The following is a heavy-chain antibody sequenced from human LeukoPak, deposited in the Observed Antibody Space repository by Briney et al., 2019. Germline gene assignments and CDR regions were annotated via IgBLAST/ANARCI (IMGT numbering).Heavy chain of an antibody. CDR1: GFIFSNYA. CDR2: IGGRGSGT. D-gene: IGHD3-9*01. J-gene: IGHJ4*02. V-gene: IGHV3-23*01. CDR3: AKWGDYDILTGYYDSDY. Sequence: GASLRLSCAASGFIFSNYAMSWVRQAPGKGLEWVSAIGGRGSGTYYAGSVRGRFTVSRDDPKNTLYLQMNTLRAEDTAVYYCAKWGDYDILTGYYDSDYWGQGTLVTVSS.